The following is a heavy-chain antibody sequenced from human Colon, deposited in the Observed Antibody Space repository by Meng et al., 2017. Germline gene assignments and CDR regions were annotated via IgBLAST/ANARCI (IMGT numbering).Heavy chain of an antibody. CDR3: ARHGGYYQDY. CDR1: GGSITTNSY. V-gene: IGHV4-4*02. J-gene: IGHJ4*02. CDR2: IDHRGDP. Sequence: QWHRWEAGPGWVKPSGTLSLTCAVSGGSITTNSYWSWVRQSPEKGLEWIGQIDHRGDPYYNPSLKSRVTMSVDRSKSQVSLQLTSVTAADTAVYYCARHGGYYQDYWGQGTLVTVSS. D-gene: IGHD4-23*01.